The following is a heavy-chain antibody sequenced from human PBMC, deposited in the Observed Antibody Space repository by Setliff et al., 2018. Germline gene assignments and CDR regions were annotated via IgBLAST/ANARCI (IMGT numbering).Heavy chain of an antibody. D-gene: IGHD2-2*01. CDR3: AREQYQLLFLTARGEFDY. J-gene: IGHJ4*02. CDR2: IYTSGST. Sequence: SETLSLTCTVSGGSISSHYWSWIRQPPGKGLEWIGHIYTSGSTNYNPSLKSRVTISVDTSKNQFSLKLSSVTAADTAVYYCAREQYQLLFLTARGEFDYWGQGTLVTVSS. CDR1: GGSISSHY. V-gene: IGHV4-59*11.